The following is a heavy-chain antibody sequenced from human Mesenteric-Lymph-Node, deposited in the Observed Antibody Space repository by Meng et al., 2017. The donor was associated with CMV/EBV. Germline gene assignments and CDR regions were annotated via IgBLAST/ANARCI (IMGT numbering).Heavy chain of an antibody. CDR2: IYHSGST. D-gene: IGHD3-3*01. Sequence: VSGGSISSGGHYWNWIRQHPGKGLEWIGYIYHSGSTSYYNPSLKSRVIISVDTSVNQFSLKLTSVTAADTAVYFCARKAIFGGVLDSWGQGVLVTVSS. J-gene: IGHJ5*01. CDR3: ARKAIFGGVLDS. V-gene: IGHV4-31*02. CDR1: GGSISSGGHY.